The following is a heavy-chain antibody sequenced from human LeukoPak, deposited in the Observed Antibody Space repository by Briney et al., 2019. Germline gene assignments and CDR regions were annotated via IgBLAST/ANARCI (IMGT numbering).Heavy chain of an antibody. J-gene: IGHJ4*02. V-gene: IGHV4-59*01. CDR3: ARSSTVIFLGTDFDY. CDR2: IYYSGST. CDR1: GFTFSSYW. D-gene: IGHD4-11*01. Sequence: PGGSLRLSCAASGFTFSSYWMSWIRQPPGKGLEWIGYIYYSGSTNYNPSLKSRVTISVDTSKNQFSLKLSSVTAADTAVYYCARSSTVIFLGTDFDYWGQGTLVTVSS.